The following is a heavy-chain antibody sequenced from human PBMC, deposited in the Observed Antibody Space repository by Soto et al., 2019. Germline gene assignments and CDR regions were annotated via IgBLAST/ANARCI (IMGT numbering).Heavy chain of an antibody. CDR1: GYSFTSYW. D-gene: IGHD3-16*01. Sequence: EASMQISCKGTGYSFTSYWIAWVRQMPGKGLEWMGSIYPGDSDTKYSPSFQGQVTISVDKSISTAYLQWSSLKASDTGMYFGAGPGGGHQEDYEAPWVRGA. CDR3: AGPGGGHQEDYEAP. J-gene: IGHJ5*02. V-gene: IGHV5-51*01. CDR2: IYPGDSDT.